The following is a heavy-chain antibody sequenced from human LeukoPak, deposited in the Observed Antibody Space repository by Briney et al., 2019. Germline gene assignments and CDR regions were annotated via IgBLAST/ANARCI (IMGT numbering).Heavy chain of an antibody. V-gene: IGHV1-69*04. CDR1: GGTFSSYA. CDR2: IIPILGIA. D-gene: IGHD3-22*01. J-gene: IGHJ3*02. CDR3: ATPPDSSGYSVAFDI. Sequence: SVKVSCKASGGTFSSYAISWVRQAPGQGLEWMGRIIPILGIANYAQKFQGRVTITADKSTSTAYMELSSLRSEDTAVYYCATPPDSSGYSVAFDIWGQGTMVTVSS.